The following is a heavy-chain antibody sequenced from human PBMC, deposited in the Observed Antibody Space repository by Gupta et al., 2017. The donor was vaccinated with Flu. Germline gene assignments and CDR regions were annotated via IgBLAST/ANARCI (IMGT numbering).Heavy chain of an antibody. CDR3: ARERHCSTSSCYRYFDP. V-gene: IGHV1-2*06. J-gene: IGHJ5*02. CDR2: LNPHSGTT. Sequence: QEQLVQSGPEVQRPGASVKVSCKASEYTLSAYYIHWVRQAPGQGLEWVGRLNPHSGTTNYDQKFQGRVTVTMDSSISTVFLDLSRLTSDDTAIYYCARERHCSTSSCYRYFDPWGQGTLVTVSS. D-gene: IGHD2-2*02. CDR1: EYTLSAYY.